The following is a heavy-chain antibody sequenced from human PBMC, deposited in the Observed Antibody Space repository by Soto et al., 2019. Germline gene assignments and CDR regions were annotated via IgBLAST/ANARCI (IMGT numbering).Heavy chain of an antibody. CDR3: ASKRPNYYYGMDV. V-gene: IGHV4-39*01. CDR1: GGSISSSRYY. J-gene: IGHJ6*02. CDR2: IYYSGST. Sequence: SETLSLTCTVSGGSISSSRYYWGWIRQPPGKGLEWIGSIYYSGSTYYNPSLKSRVTISVDTSKNQFSLKLSSVTAADTAVYYCASKRPNYYYGMDVWGQGTTVT.